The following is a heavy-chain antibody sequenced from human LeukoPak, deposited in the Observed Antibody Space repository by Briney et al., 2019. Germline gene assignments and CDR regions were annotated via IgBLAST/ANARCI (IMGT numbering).Heavy chain of an antibody. D-gene: IGHD6-13*01. Sequence: PGGSLRLSCAASGFTFSSYEMNWVRQAPGKGLEWVSYISSSGSTIYYADSVKGRFTISRDNSKNTLYLQMNSLRAEDTAVYYCAKGAAAAYLPETYYYYMDVWGKGTTVTISS. V-gene: IGHV3-48*03. CDR3: AKGAAAAYLPETYYYYMDV. J-gene: IGHJ6*03. CDR1: GFTFSSYE. CDR2: ISSSGSTI.